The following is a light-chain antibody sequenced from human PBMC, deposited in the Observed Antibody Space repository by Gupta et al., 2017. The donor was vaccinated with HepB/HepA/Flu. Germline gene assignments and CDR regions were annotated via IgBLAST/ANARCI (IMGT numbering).Light chain of an antibody. Sequence: EIVLTQSPGTLSLSPGEGATLSSRASQSVSSIYLAWYQQKPGQAPRLLIYGASSRATGIPDRFSDSGSGTDFTLTISRLEPEDFAVYYCQQYGSSPPTTFGQGTRLEIK. J-gene: IGKJ5*01. CDR2: GAS. V-gene: IGKV3-20*01. CDR3: QQYGSSPPTT. CDR1: QSVSSIY.